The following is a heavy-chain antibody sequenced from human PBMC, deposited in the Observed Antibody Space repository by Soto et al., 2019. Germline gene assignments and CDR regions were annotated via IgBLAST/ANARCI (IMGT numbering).Heavy chain of an antibody. Sequence: GASVKVSCKASGGTFSSYAISWVRQAPGQGLEWMGGIIPIFGTANYAQKFQGRVTITAGESTSTAYMELSSLRSEDTAVYYCARGGDIVVVVAASLSYYGMDVWGQGTTVTVSS. CDR3: ARGGDIVVVVAASLSYYGMDV. V-gene: IGHV1-69*13. CDR1: GGTFSSYA. CDR2: IIPIFGTA. D-gene: IGHD2-15*01. J-gene: IGHJ6*02.